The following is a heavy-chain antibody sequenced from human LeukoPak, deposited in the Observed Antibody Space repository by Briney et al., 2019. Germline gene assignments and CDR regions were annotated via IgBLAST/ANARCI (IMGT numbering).Heavy chain of an antibody. Sequence: PGGSLRLSCAASGFTFRSYWMHWVRQAPGKGLVRVSRVKGDGSFTNYADSVYGRFTISRDNAKNTLYLHMHSLRAEDTAVYYCVRDGDDFNFDYWGQGSLVTVSS. CDR1: GFTFRSYW. J-gene: IGHJ4*02. CDR2: VKGDGSFT. V-gene: IGHV3-74*01. CDR3: VRDGDDFNFDY. D-gene: IGHD5-24*01.